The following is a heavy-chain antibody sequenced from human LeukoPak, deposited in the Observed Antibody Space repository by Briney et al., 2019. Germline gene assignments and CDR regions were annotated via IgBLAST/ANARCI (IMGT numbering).Heavy chain of an antibody. CDR2: IYYSGST. V-gene: IGHV4-59*08. D-gene: IGHD1-14*01. CDR3: ARHPLKPGMGLESFDY. Sequence: GSLRLSCAASGFTFSSYSMNWIRQPPGKGLEWIGYIYYSGSTNYNPSLKSRVTISVDTSKNQFSLKLSSVTAADTAVYYCARHPLKPGMGLESFDYWGQGTLVTVSS. J-gene: IGHJ4*02. CDR1: GFTFSSYS.